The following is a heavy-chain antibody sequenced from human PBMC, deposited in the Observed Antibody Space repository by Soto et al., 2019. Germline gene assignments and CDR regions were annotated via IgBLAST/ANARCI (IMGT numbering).Heavy chain of an antibody. CDR3: ARDKMIDDYGLGTYDY. CDR1: GYTFRIFG. J-gene: IGHJ4*02. V-gene: IGHV1-18*04. CDR2: ISGYNGKT. D-gene: IGHD3-10*01. Sequence: SVKVSGKTSGYTFRIFGVSCVLRSGLQGLEWMGWISGYNGKTQYAQTLQGRVTMTADTSTSTVYMEVRGLRYDDTAVYFCARDKMIDDYGLGTYDYWGQGTTVTVSS.